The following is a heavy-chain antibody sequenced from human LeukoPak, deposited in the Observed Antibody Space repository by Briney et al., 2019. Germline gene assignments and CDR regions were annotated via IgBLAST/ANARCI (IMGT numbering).Heavy chain of an antibody. CDR1: GGTFSSYT. CDR2: IIPILGIA. D-gene: IGHD1-26*01. V-gene: IGHV1-69*02. Sequence: SVKVSCKASGGTFSSYTISWVRQAPGQGLEWMGRIIPILGIANYAQKFQGRVTITADKSTSTAYMELSSLRSEDTAVYYCARVSGSYTRGSYYMDVWGKGTTVTVSS. CDR3: ARVSGSYTRGSYYMDV. J-gene: IGHJ6*03.